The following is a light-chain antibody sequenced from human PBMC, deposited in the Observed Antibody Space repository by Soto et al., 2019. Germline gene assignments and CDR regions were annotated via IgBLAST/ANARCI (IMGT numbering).Light chain of an antibody. CDR2: AAS. J-gene: IGKJ1*01. V-gene: IGKV1-39*01. CDR3: QQSYSTPWT. CDR1: QSISSY. Sequence: DIQITQSPSSLSASVGDRVTITCRASQSISSYLNWYQQKPGKAPKVLIYAASSFQSGVPSRFSGSGSGTYFTLTISSLQPEDVATYYCQQSYSTPWTFGRGTKVEIK.